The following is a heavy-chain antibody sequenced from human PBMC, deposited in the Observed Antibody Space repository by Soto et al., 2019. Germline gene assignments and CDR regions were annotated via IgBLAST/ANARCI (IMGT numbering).Heavy chain of an antibody. Sequence: QVQLVESGGGVVQPGRSLRLSCAASGFTFSSYAMHWVRQAPGKGLEWVAVILSDGSNKWYVDSVKGRFTISRDNSKNPLVLQMNSLRAEDTAVYYCVRHVFQEDVWGQGTTVTVSS. J-gene: IGHJ6*02. CDR1: GFTFSSYA. CDR2: ILSDGSNK. CDR3: VRHVFQEDV. V-gene: IGHV3-30-3*01.